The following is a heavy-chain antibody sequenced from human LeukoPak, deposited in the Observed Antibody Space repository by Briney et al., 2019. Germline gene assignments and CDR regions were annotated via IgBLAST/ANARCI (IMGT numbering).Heavy chain of an antibody. D-gene: IGHD3-3*01. Sequence: GGSLRLSCAASGFTFDDYAMHWVRQAPGKGLEWVSGISWNSGSKGYADSVKGRFTISRDNAKNSLYLQMNSLRAEDTAVYYCAGVGLGVGLRRKASGFDPWGQGTLVTVSS. CDR3: AGVGLGVGLRRKASGFDP. CDR1: GFTFDDYA. J-gene: IGHJ5*02. V-gene: IGHV3-9*01. CDR2: ISWNSGSK.